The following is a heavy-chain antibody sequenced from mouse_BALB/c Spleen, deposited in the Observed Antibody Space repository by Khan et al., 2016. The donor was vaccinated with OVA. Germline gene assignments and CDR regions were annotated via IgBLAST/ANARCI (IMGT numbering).Heavy chain of an antibody. J-gene: IGHJ2*01. V-gene: IGHV1S137*01. CDR1: GYTFTDYA. CDR2: ISTYSGNT. CDR3: ARPAYDGYYDY. Sequence: QVQLQQPGPELVRPGVSVKISCKGSGYTFTDYAIYWVKQSHAKSLEWVGLISTYSGNTNYNQKFKVKATMTVDKSSSTAYMELASLTSEDSAIYYCARPAYDGYYDYWGQGTTLTVSS. D-gene: IGHD2-3*01.